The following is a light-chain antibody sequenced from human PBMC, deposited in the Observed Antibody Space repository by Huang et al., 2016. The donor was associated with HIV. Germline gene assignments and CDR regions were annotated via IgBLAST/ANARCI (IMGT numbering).Light chain of an antibody. CDR1: ESISTN. J-gene: IGKJ2*01. Sequence: EIVMTQSPDTLPVSPGETVTVSCRASESISTNLAWYQHKPGQAPRLLIYGASTGATDIPGRFSGSGSGTGFTLTISSLQSEDLAVYYCQHYNTFGQGTKLEIK. CDR2: GAS. CDR3: QHYNT. V-gene: IGKV3-15*01.